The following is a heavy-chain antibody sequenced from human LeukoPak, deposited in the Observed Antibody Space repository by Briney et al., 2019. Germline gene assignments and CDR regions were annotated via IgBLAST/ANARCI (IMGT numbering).Heavy chain of an antibody. V-gene: IGHV5-51*01. Sequence: GESLKISCKGSGYSFASYWIGWVRQMPGKGLEWVGIIYPGDSDTRYSPSFQGQVTISADKSISTAYLQWSSLKASDTAMYYCARTKQLVRGNYYYYYYMDVWGKGTTVTVSS. D-gene: IGHD6-6*01. CDR1: GYSFASYW. J-gene: IGHJ6*03. CDR2: IYPGDSDT. CDR3: ARTKQLVRGNYYYYYYMDV.